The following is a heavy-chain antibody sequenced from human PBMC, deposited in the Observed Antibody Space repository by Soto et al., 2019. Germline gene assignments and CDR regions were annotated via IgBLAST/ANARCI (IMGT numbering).Heavy chain of an antibody. CDR2: ISYYGSNK. CDR3: ARVVVVIPPGYYYAMDV. V-gene: IGHV3-30*03. J-gene: IGHJ6*02. Sequence: PGGSLRLSCAASGFTFSSYGMHWVRQAPGKGLEWVAVISYYGSNKYYADSVKGRFTISRDNGKNTLYLQMNSLRDEDTAVYYCARVVVVIPPGYYYAMDVWGQGTTVTVSS. D-gene: IGHD3-22*01. CDR1: GFTFSSYG.